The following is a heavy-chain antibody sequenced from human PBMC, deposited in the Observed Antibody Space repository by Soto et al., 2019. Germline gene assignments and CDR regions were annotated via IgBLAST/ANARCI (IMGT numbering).Heavy chain of an antibody. CDR1: GGSISSGGYY. CDR2: IYYSGST. Sequence: SETLSLTCTVSGGSISSGGYYWSWIRQHPGKGLEWLGYIYYSGSTYYNPSLKSRVTISVDTSKNQFSLKLSSVTAADTAVYYCARERLGNYYGSGSHNWFDSWGQGTLVTVSS. J-gene: IGHJ5*01. D-gene: IGHD3-10*01. V-gene: IGHV4-31*03. CDR3: ARERLGNYYGSGSHNWFDS.